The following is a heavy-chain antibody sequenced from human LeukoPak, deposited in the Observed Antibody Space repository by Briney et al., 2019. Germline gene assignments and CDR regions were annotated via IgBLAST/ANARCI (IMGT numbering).Heavy chain of an antibody. J-gene: IGHJ5*02. D-gene: IGHD3-10*01. CDR1: GFTFSSYA. V-gene: IGHV3-30*04. CDR3: ARDRISMVRGVIITRHWFDP. CDR2: ISNDGSNK. Sequence: GGSLRLSRAASGFTFSSYAMHGVRQAPAKGLEWVAVISNDGSNKYYADSVNGRFTLSRDKPNNTLHLQMNSLRAEDTAVYYCARDRISMVRGVIITRHWFDPWGQGTLVTVSS.